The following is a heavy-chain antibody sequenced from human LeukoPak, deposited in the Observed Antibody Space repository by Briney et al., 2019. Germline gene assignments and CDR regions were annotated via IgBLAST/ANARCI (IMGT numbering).Heavy chain of an antibody. D-gene: IGHD3-3*01. CDR3: ARDRGLRFLQWLLPL. J-gene: IGHJ4*02. CDR1: GYTFTGYY. Sequence: ASVKVSCKVSGYTFTGYYMLWVRQAPGRGLEWMGWINPNSGGTNYAQKFQGRVTMTRDTSISTAYMELSRLRSDDTAVYYCARDRGLRFLQWLLPLWGQGTLVTVSS. CDR2: INPNSGGT. V-gene: IGHV1-2*02.